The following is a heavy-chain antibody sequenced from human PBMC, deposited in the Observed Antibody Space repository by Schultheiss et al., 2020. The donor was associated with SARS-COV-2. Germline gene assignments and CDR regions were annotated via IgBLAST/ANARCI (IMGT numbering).Heavy chain of an antibody. V-gene: IGHV4-59*08. Sequence: SETLSLTCTVSGASITNYYWSWIRQPPGKGLEWIGYVHYSGSTYYNPSLKSRVTISVDTSKNQFSLKLSSVTAADTAVYYCARGVEWELLLGFWGQGTLVTVSS. D-gene: IGHD1-26*01. CDR3: ARGVEWELLLGF. CDR1: GASITNYY. J-gene: IGHJ4*02. CDR2: VHYSGST.